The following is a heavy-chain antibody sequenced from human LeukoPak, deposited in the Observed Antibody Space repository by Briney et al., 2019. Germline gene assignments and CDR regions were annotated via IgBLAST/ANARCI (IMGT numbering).Heavy chain of an antibody. CDR1: GGSISSSSYY. CDR2: IYYSGGT. CDR3: AREVGQYSSGWLSSEYYFDY. J-gene: IGHJ4*02. D-gene: IGHD6-19*01. Sequence: SETLSLTCTVFGGSISSSSYYWGWIRQPPGKGLEWIGSIYYSGGTYYNPSLKSRVTISVDTSKNQFSLKLSSVTAADTAVYYCAREVGQYSSGWLSSEYYFDYWGQGTLVTVSS. V-gene: IGHV4-39*07.